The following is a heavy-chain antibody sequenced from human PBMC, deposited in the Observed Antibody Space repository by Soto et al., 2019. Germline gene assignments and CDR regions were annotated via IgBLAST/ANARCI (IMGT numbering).Heavy chain of an antibody. V-gene: IGHV4-59*01. CDR2: IYDDGSA. CDR3: ARAKYCSGGSCSKNWFDT. CDR1: VVSISSSY. Sequence: SSTXSLTCTVSVVSISSSYFIWIRHPPGKGLEWLAYIYDDGSANYNPSLKSRATISLDMSKNQFSLKLTSVTAADTAVYYCARAKYCSGGSCSKNWFDTWGQGTLVTVSS. J-gene: IGHJ5*02. D-gene: IGHD2-15*01.